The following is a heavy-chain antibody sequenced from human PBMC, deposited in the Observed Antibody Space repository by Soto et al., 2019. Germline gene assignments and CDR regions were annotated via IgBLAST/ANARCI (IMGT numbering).Heavy chain of an antibody. CDR3: ASNRVILMVYAIQEYYGMDV. CDR1: GFTYRDYW. V-gene: IGHV3-7*01. D-gene: IGHD2-8*01. CDR2: IKQDGSEK. Sequence: PGGSLGLCFAASGFTYRDYWMSWVRQAPGKGLEWVCTIKQDGSEKYYVYSVEGRFTISRDNAKNSLYLQINSLRAEYSALYYFASNRVILMVYAIQEYYGMDVSGQGTTDTVSS. J-gene: IGHJ6*02.